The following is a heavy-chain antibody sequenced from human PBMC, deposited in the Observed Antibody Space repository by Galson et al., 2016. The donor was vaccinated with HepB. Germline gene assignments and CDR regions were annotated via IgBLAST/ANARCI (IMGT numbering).Heavy chain of an antibody. CDR1: GFTFRSYG. Sequence: SLRLSCAASGFTFRSYGMHWVRQTPGKGLVWVSHISGDGSSTHYGDFVKGRFTVSRDNSKNTLYLQMNSLRAEDTAVYYCVRDKVTPGTNWFDPWGQGTLVTVSS. J-gene: IGHJ5*02. V-gene: IGHV3-74*01. D-gene: IGHD4-11*01. CDR2: ISGDGSST. CDR3: VRDKVTPGTNWFDP.